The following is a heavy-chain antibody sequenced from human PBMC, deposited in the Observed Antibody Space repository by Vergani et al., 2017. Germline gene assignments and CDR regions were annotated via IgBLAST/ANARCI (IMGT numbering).Heavy chain of an antibody. D-gene: IGHD2-2*01. CDR1: GYTFTSYH. CDR3: AGVXVGCSRTNCFADH. J-gene: IGHJ4*02. Sequence: QMQLVQSGAEVKKTGSSVKVSCKASGYTFTSYHIHWVRQAPGQGLDWLGRIDPNSVDTRYSQRFQDRVTITRDTSINTAYMEMTRLRPDDTAIYYCAGVXVGCSRTNCFADHWGQGTLVTVSS. CDR2: IDPNSVDT. V-gene: IGHV1-2*06.